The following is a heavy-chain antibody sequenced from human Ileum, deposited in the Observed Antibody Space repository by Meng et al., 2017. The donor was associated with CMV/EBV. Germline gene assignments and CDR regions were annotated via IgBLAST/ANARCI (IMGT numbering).Heavy chain of an antibody. CDR3: TSEGSGDY. V-gene: IGHV3-7*01. Sequence: GESLKISCVASGFTLSRYWMSWVRQAPGTGLDWVATIKQDGSEKYYVDSVQGRFTISRDNSKNSLFLEMNSLRAGDTAVYYCTSEGSGDYWGQGTLVTVSS. CDR1: GFTLSRYW. CDR2: IKQDGSEK. D-gene: IGHD3-10*01. J-gene: IGHJ4*02.